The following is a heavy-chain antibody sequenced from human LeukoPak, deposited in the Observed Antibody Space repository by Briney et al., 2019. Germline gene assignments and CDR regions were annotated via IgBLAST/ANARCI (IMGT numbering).Heavy chain of an antibody. CDR3: ASSNTVVVVVATQFDY. CDR1: GGSISSSSYY. Sequence: PPETLSLTCTVSGGSISSSSYYWGWIRQPPGKGLEWIGSIYYTGSTYYNPSLKSRVTISVDTSKNQFSLKLSSVTAADTAVYYCASSNTVVVVVATQFDYWGQGTLVTVSS. V-gene: IGHV4-39*01. J-gene: IGHJ4*02. D-gene: IGHD2-15*01. CDR2: IYYTGST.